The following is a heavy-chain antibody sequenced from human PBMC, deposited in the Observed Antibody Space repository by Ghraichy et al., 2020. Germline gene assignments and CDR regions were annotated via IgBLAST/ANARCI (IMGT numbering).Heavy chain of an antibody. CDR3: ARDTLTYSIAAAPDAGWFDP. D-gene: IGHD6-13*01. CDR1: GGSISSYY. V-gene: IGHV4-4*07. Sequence: SETLSLTCTVSGGSISSYYWSWIRQPAGKGLEWIGRIYTSGSTNYNPSLKSRVTMSVDTSKNQFSLKLSSVTAADTAVYYCARDTLTYSIAAAPDAGWFDPWGQGTLVTVSS. J-gene: IGHJ5*02. CDR2: IYTSGST.